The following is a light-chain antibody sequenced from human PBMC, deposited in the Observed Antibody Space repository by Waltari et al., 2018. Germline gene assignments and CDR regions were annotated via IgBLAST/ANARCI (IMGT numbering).Light chain of an antibody. CDR1: SSDVGGYNY. CDR2: DVS. CDR3: CSYAGSYTHVV. Sequence: QSALTQPRSVSGSPGQSVPISCTGTSSDVGGYNYVSWYQQPPGKAPKLMIYDVSKRPSGVPDRFSGSKSGNTASLTISGLQAEDEADYYCCSYAGSYTHVVFGGGTKLTVL. J-gene: IGLJ2*01. V-gene: IGLV2-11*01.